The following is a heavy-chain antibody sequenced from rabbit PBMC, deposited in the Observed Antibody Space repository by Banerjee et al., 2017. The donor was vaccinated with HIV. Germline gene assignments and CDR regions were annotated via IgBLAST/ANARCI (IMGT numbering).Heavy chain of an antibody. J-gene: IGHJ4*01. D-gene: IGHD4-1*01. CDR3: ARDLAGVIGWNFGL. Sequence: QEQLKETGGGLVQPGGSLTLSCKASGFDFSGYYMNWVRQAPGKGLEWIACINTSSGNTVYATWAKGRFTISKTSSTTVTLQMTSLTAADTATYFCARDLAGVIGWNFGLWGQGTLVTVS. V-gene: IGHV1S45*01. CDR1: GFDFSGYYM. CDR2: INTSSGNT.